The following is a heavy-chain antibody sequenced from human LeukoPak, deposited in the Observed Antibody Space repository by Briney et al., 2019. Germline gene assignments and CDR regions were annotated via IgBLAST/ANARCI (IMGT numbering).Heavy chain of an antibody. CDR3: ATWDYDFWSGYSSDYYYMDV. CDR1: GGTFSSYA. J-gene: IGHJ6*03. V-gene: IGHV1-69*05. CDR2: IIPIFGTA. D-gene: IGHD3-3*01. Sequence: SVKVSCKASGGTFSSYAISWVRQAPGQGLEWMGGIIPIFGTANYAQKFQGRVTITTDESTSTAYMELSSLRSEDTAVYYCATWDYDFWSGYSSDYYYMDVWAKGPRSPSP.